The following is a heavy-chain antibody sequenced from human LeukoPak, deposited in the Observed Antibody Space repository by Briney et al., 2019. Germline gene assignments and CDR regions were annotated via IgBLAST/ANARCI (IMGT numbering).Heavy chain of an antibody. J-gene: IGHJ4*02. CDR2: ISAYNGNT. V-gene: IGHV1-18*01. CDR3: ARDPASYSSGWYAY. Sequence: ASVKVSCKDSGYTFTSYGISWVRQAPGQGLEWMGWISAYNGNTNYAQKLQGRVTMTTDTSTSTAYMELRSLRSDDTAVYYCARDPASYSSGWYAYWGQGTLVTVSS. D-gene: IGHD6-19*01. CDR1: GYTFTSYG.